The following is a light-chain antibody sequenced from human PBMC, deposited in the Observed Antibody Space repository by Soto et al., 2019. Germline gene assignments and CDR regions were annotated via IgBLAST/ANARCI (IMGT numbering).Light chain of an antibody. J-gene: IGKJ5*01. CDR2: GAS. CDR3: QQYYDSPIT. Sequence: IVLTQSPATLSVSPGERATLSCRASQSISNLLAWYQQTPGQSPRLLIYGASTRATGFPDRFSGSGSGTEFTLTISRLHSEDFAVYYCQQYYDSPITFGQGTRLEIK. CDR1: QSISNL. V-gene: IGKV3-15*01.